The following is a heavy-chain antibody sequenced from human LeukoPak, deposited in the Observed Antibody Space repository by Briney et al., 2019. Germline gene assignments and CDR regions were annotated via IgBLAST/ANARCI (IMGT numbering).Heavy chain of an antibody. J-gene: IGHJ4*02. CDR2: INHSGST. CDR1: GGSFSGYY. D-gene: IGHD2-2*01. CDR3: ARGAGYCSSTSCLPFDY. Sequence: SETLSLTCAVYGGSFSGYYWSWIRQPPGKGLEWIGEINHSGSTNYNPSLKSRVTISVGTSKDQFSLKLSSVTAADTAVYYCARGAGYCSSTSCLPFDYWGQGTLVTVSS. V-gene: IGHV4-34*01.